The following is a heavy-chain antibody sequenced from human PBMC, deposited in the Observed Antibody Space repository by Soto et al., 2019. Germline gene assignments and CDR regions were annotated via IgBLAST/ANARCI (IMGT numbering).Heavy chain of an antibody. CDR1: GFTFSSYE. CDR3: ARDLRFLEWSNYYGMDV. J-gene: IGHJ6*02. Sequence: AGGSLRLSCAASGFTFSSYEMNWVRQAPGKGLEWVSYISSSGSTIYYADSVKGRFTISRDNAKNSLYLQMNSLRAEDTAVYYCARDLRFLEWSNYYGMDVWGQGTTVTVSS. CDR2: ISSSGSTI. V-gene: IGHV3-48*03. D-gene: IGHD3-3*01.